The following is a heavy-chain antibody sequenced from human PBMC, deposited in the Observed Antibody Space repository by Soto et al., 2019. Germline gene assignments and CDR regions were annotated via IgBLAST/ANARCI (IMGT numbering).Heavy chain of an antibody. V-gene: IGHV1-24*01. Sequence: ASVKVSCKVSGYALTELSMHWVRQAPGKGLEWMGGFDPQDDERIYALKFQGRVTMTEDTSTDTAYMELSSLRSEDTAVYYCATLGWRNIEGSFFDYWGQGTPVTVSS. J-gene: IGHJ4*02. CDR2: FDPQDDER. D-gene: IGHD2-15*01. CDR3: ATLGWRNIEGSFFDY. CDR1: GYALTELS.